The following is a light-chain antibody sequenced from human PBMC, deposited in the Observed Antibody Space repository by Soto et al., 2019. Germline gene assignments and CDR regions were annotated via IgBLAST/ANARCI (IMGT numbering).Light chain of an antibody. J-gene: IGLJ2*01. Sequence: QSVLTQPASVSGSPGQSITISCTGTSSDIGAFNYVSWYQHHPGKAPKLMIYDVSSRPSGVSNRLSGSKSGNTASLTISGLQAEDEADYYCSSKTTYSTRIFGGGTKLTVL. CDR1: SSDIGAFNY. V-gene: IGLV2-14*03. CDR2: DVS. CDR3: SSKTTYSTRI.